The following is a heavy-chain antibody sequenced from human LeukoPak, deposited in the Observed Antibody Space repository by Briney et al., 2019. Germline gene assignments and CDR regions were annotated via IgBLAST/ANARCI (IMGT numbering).Heavy chain of an antibody. D-gene: IGHD6-19*01. CDR2: INPSGGST. V-gene: IGHV1-46*01. CDR3: ARILSSSGWYSVDAFDI. Sequence: GASVKVSCKTSGYTFSNYYMHWVRQAPGQGLEWMGIINPSGGSTSYAQKFQGRVTMTRDMSTSTVYMELSSLRSEDTAVYYCARILSSSGWYSVDAFDIWGQGTMVTVSS. CDR1: GYTFSNYY. J-gene: IGHJ3*02.